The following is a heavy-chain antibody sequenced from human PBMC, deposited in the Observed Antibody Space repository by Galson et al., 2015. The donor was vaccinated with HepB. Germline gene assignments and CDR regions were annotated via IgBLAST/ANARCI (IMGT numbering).Heavy chain of an antibody. V-gene: IGHV3-30*18. D-gene: IGHD3-16*01. J-gene: IGHJ3*02. CDR3: AKGGDRTYDAFDI. CDR1: GFTFSSYG. CDR2: ISYDGSNK. Sequence: SLRLSCAASGFTFSSYGMHWVRQAPGKGLEWVAVISYDGSNKYYADSVKGRFTISRDNSKNTLYLQMNSLRAEDTAVYYCAKGGDRTYDAFDIWGQGTMVTVSS.